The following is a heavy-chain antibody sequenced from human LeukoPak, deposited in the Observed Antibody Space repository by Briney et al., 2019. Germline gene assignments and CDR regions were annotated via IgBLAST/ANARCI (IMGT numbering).Heavy chain of an antibody. CDR3: ARIVVVPAAIPGYKFDP. J-gene: IGHJ5*02. V-gene: IGHV4-59*11. D-gene: IGHD2-2*02. CDR2: IYYSGST. Sequence: SETLSLTCTVSGGSISSHYWSWIRQPPGKGLEWIRYIYYSGSTNYNPSLKSRVTISVDTSKNQFSLKLSSVTAADTAVYYCARIVVVPAAIPGYKFDPWGQGTLVTVSS. CDR1: GGSISSHY.